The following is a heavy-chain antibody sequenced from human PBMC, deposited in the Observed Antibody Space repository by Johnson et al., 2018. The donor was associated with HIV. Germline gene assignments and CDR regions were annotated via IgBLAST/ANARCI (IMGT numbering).Heavy chain of an antibody. CDR1: GFIFSNYG. V-gene: IGHV3-30*02. J-gene: IGHJ3*02. D-gene: IGHD1-26*01. CDR2: IQNDGTNK. Sequence: QVQLVESGGGVVQPGESLTLSCAASGFIFSNYGVHWVRQAPGKGLEWVAFIQNDGTNKYYADFVKGRFTISRDNSRNTVYLQMNSLRAEDTAVYYCAKMAGIYSSPVPFPGKKPREDAFDIWGQGTMVTVSS. CDR3: AKMAGIYSSPVPFPGKKPREDAFDI.